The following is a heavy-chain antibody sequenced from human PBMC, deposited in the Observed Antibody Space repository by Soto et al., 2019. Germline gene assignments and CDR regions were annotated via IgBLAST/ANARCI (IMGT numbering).Heavy chain of an antibody. V-gene: IGHV4-4*07. CDR1: GGSITDYS. J-gene: IGHJ5*02. Sequence: QVQLQESGPGLVKPSETLSLTCTVSGGSITDYSWVWIRQPAGKGLEWIGRIFSSGSTNYNPSLKGRITMSLDTSKNQFSLKLNSATATDTAVYFCARDQRVVVTADNWFDPWGQGILVTVSS. CDR3: ARDQRVVVTADNWFDP. CDR2: IFSSGST. D-gene: IGHD2-21*02.